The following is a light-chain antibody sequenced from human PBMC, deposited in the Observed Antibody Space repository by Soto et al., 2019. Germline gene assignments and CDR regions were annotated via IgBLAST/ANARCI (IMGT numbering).Light chain of an antibody. CDR1: RSLSSTS. CDR3: QKYGSSPRT. CDR2: DAS. J-gene: IGKJ1*01. Sequence: EIVLTQSPGTLSLSPGERAALSCRASRSLSSTSLAWYQQRPGQAPRLLIYDASSRATGIPDRFSGSGSGTDFTLTINRLEPDDFEVYYCQKYGSSPRTFGQGTKV. V-gene: IGKV3-20*01.